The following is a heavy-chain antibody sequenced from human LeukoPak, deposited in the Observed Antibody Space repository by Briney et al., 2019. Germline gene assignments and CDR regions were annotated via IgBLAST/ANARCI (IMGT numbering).Heavy chain of an antibody. CDR2: INSAGIST. D-gene: IGHD6-13*01. J-gene: IGHJ4*02. CDR3: ARDIAAAVDY. Sequence: PGGSLRLSCSASGFTFSSYAMHWVRQAPGKGLVWVSRINSAGISTNYADSVKGRFTISRDNAKNTLYLQMNSLRAEDTAIYYCARDIAAAVDYWGQGTLVTVSS. CDR1: GFTFSSYA. V-gene: IGHV3-74*01.